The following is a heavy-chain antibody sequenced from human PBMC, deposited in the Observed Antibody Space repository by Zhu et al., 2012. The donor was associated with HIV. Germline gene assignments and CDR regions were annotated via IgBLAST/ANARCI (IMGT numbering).Heavy chain of an antibody. CDR2: IHYTGSA. D-gene: IGHD3-22*01. V-gene: IGHV4-39*07. Sequence: QVQLQESGPGLVKPSETLSLTCSVSGASITSSDYYWGWIRQSPGKGLEWIGTIHYTGSAYYNPSLQSRVTISLETPKNQFSLKLTSVTAADTAVYYCARQQYSSGYYSSSLYYFDYWGQGTLVTVSS. J-gene: IGHJ4*02. CDR3: ARQQYSSGYYSSSLYYFDY. CDR1: GASITSSDYY.